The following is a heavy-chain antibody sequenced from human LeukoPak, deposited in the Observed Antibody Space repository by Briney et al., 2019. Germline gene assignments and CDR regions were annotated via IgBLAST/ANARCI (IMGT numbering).Heavy chain of an antibody. D-gene: IGHD4-23*01. V-gene: IGHV4-59*08. CDR3: ARRMSPGGWFGP. Sequence: SETLSLTCTVSGVAITAYYWSWFRQPPGKGLEWIGYIYYSGNTNYNPSLKSRVTMSVGKSKNHFYLKLSSVTAADTAVYFCARRMSPGGWFGPWGQGTLVTVSS. CDR2: IYYSGNT. J-gene: IGHJ5*02. CDR1: GVAITAYY.